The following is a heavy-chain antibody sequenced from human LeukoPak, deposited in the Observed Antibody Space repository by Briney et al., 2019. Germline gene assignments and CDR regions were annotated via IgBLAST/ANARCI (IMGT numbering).Heavy chain of an antibody. V-gene: IGHV4-4*07. CDR2: VYTSWST. CDR3: ARDLEHRH. Sequence: PSETLSLTCTVSGGSISSYYWSWIRQPAGKGLEWIGRVYTSWSTNYNPSLKSRVTMSLDTSKNQFSLNLSSVTAADTAVYYRARDLEHRHWGQGTLVTVSS. D-gene: IGHD1-1*01. CDR1: GGSISSYY. J-gene: IGHJ4*02.